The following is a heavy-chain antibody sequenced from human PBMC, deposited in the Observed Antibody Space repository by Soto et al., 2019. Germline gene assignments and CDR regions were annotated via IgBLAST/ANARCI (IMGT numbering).Heavy chain of an antibody. CDR3: AKVSTTHTFGPLDP. CDR1: GFTFDDYG. J-gene: IGHJ5*02. CDR2: ISWNSGSI. D-gene: IGHD1-1*01. Sequence: EVQLVESGGGLVQPGRSARLSCAASGFTFDDYGMHWVRQAPGKGLEWVSGISWNSGSIGYADSVKGRFIISRDNAKNSLYLQMNNLRPEDTAFYFCAKVSTTHTFGPLDPWGQGTLVTVSS. V-gene: IGHV3-9*01.